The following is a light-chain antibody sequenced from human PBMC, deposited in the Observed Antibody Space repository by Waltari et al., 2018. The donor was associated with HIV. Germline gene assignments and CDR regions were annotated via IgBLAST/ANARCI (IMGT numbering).Light chain of an antibody. CDR2: DDS. CDR3: QVWDSTSDHLWV. Sequence: SYVLTQSPSVSVAPGQTARITCGGNTIGTKSVHWYRQKPGQAPVLVVYDDSDRPSGLPELFSGSNSGNAATLTISKVEVGDEADYFCQVWDSTSDHLWVFGGGSRLTVL. CDR1: TIGTKS. V-gene: IGLV3-21*02. J-gene: IGLJ3*02.